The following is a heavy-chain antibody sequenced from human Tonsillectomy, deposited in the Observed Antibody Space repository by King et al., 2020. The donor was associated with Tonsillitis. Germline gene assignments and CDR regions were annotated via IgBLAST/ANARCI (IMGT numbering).Heavy chain of an antibody. Sequence: VQLVESGGGLVQPGGSLRLSCAASGFTFSSYSMNWVRQAPGKGLEWVSYITSTTNTIYYADSVRGRFTISRDNVKSSLYLQMNSLRAEDTAVYYCARGEQYFDFWSGYHYFDSWGQGTLVTVSS. CDR3: ARGEQYFDFWSGYHYFDS. CDR1: GFTFSSYS. V-gene: IGHV3-48*01. J-gene: IGHJ4*02. D-gene: IGHD3-3*01. CDR2: ITSTTNTI.